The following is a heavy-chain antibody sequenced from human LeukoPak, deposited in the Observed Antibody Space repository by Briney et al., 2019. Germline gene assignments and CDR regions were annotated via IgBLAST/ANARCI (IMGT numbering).Heavy chain of an antibody. CDR1: GDSIISGGYY. Sequence: SQTLSLTCTVSGDSIISGGYYWSWICQHPGESLEWIGYIYYSGSTYCNPSLKSRLTLSVDTSKNQFSLKLSSVTAADTAVYYCARDREGYGFMDVWGQGTTVTVSS. D-gene: IGHD5-18*01. CDR2: IYYSGST. J-gene: IGHJ6*02. V-gene: IGHV4-31*03. CDR3: ARDREGYGFMDV.